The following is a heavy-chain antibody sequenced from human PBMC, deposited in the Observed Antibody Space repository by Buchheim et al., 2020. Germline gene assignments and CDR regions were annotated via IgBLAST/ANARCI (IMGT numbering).Heavy chain of an antibody. CDR1: GGTFSSYT. Sequence: QVQLVQSGAEVKKPGSSVKVSCKASGGTFSSYTISWVRQAPGQGLEWMGRIIPILGIANYAQKFQGRVTITADKSTSTAYMELSSLRSEDTAVYYCARGHRGTRGWYYYFDYWGQGTL. CDR3: ARGHRGTRGWYYYFDY. J-gene: IGHJ4*02. D-gene: IGHD6-19*01. V-gene: IGHV1-69*02. CDR2: IIPILGIA.